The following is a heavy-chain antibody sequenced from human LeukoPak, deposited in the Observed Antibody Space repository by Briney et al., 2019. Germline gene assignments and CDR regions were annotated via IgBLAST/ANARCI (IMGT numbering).Heavy chain of an antibody. CDR1: GFTFSSYS. CDR3: ARSGVWAAMVYFDY. J-gene: IGHJ4*02. D-gene: IGHD5-18*01. Sequence: GGSLRLSCAASGFTFSSYSMNWVRQAPGKGLEWVSSISSSSSYIYYADSVKGRFTISRDNAKNSLYLQMNSLIAEDTAVYYCARSGVWAAMVYFDYWGQGTLVTVSS. CDR2: ISSSSSYI. V-gene: IGHV3-21*01.